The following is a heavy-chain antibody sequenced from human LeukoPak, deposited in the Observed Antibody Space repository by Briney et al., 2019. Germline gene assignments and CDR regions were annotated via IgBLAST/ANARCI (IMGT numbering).Heavy chain of an antibody. J-gene: IGHJ4*02. CDR2: ISGSSTYI. CDR1: GFTFSNYS. Sequence: GGSLRLSCAASGFTFSNYSMNWVRQAPGKGLEWVSSISGSSTYIYYADSVKGRFTISRDNVKISLYLQMNSLRAEDTAVYYCASDHCTNGVCYTDYFDYWGRGTLVTVSS. CDR3: ASDHCTNGVCYTDYFDY. D-gene: IGHD2-8*01. V-gene: IGHV3-21*01.